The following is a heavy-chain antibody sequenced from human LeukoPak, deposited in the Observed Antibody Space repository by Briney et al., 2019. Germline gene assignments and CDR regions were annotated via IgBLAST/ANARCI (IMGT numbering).Heavy chain of an antibody. CDR1: GDTFSRYA. J-gene: IGHJ5*02. V-gene: IGHV1-2*02. D-gene: IGHD3-3*01. Sequence: EASVKVSCKASGDTFSRYAISWVRQAPGQGLEWMGWINPNSGGTNYAQKFQGRVTMTRDTSISTAYMELSRLRSDDTAVYYCARDYDFWSWGQATLVTVSS. CDR3: ARDYDFWS. CDR2: INPNSGGT.